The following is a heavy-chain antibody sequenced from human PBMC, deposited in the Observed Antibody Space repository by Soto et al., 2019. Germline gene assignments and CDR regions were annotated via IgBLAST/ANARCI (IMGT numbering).Heavy chain of an antibody. Sequence: QVQLVESGGGVVQPGRSLRLSCAASGFTFSSYAMHWVRQAPGKGLEWVAVISYDVSNKYYADSVKGRFTISRDNSKNTLYLQMNSLRAEDTAVYYCARDYYRFNSGYGFSMDVWGQGTTVTVSS. CDR1: GFTFSSYA. CDR3: ARDYYRFNSGYGFSMDV. V-gene: IGHV3-30-3*01. J-gene: IGHJ6*02. D-gene: IGHD5-12*01. CDR2: ISYDVSNK.